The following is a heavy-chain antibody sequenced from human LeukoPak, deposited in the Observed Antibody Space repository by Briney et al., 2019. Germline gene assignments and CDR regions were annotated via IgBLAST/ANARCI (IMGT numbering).Heavy chain of an antibody. CDR3: ARYARDSIRDDYADV. J-gene: IGHJ6*01. V-gene: IGHV3-53*05. CDR2: IRGSGGST. Sequence: GGSLRLSCAVLGLTDSSLYMAWVRHAPEEGLEWGSAIRGSGGSTYYADSVKGRFTISRDNPKNTLYLQMNSLRSEGTAVYSWARYARDSIRDDYADVYWHGAPLTAAS. D-gene: IGHD3-22*01. CDR1: GLTDSSLY.